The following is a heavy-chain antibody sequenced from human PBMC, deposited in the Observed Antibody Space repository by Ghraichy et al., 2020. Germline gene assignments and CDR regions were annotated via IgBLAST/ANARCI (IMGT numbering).Heavy chain of an antibody. CDR2: ISAYNGNT. J-gene: IGHJ4*02. Sequence: ASVKVSCKASGYTFTSYGISWVRQAPGQGLEWMGWISAYNGNTNYAQKLQGRVTMTTDTSTSTAYMELRSLRSDDTAVYYCARDGGDYGDYDTKYYFDYWGQGTLVTVSS. CDR3: ARDGGDYGDYDTKYYFDY. CDR1: GYTFTSYG. V-gene: IGHV1-18*01. D-gene: IGHD4-17*01.